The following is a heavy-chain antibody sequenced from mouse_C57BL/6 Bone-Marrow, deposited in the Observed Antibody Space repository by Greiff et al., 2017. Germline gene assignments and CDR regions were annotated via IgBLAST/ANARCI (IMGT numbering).Heavy chain of an antibody. J-gene: IGHJ1*03. V-gene: IGHV1-64*01. CDR3: ARGYGSSCYWYFDV. CDR1: GYTFTSYW. Sequence: QVQLQQSGAELVKPGASVKLSCKASGYTFTSYWMHWVKQRPGQGLEWIGMIHPNSGSTNYNEKFKSKATLTVDKSSSTAYMQLSSLTSEDSAVYYCARGYGSSCYWYFDVWGTGTTVTVSS. CDR2: IHPNSGST. D-gene: IGHD1-1*01.